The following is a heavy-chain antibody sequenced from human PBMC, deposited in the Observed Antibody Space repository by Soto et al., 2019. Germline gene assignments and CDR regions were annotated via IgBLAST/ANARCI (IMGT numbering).Heavy chain of an antibody. CDR1: GGSITSGGYS. J-gene: IGHJ6*02. V-gene: IGHV4-30-2*06. CDR2: IYQSGSA. CDR3: VRAFYGVDL. Sequence: PSETLSLTCTVSGGSITSGGYSWSWIRQSPGQGLEWIGYIYQSGSAFYNPSLKTRATILVDRSKNQFSLNLTSVTAADAAVYYCVRAFYGVDLWGQGTTVTVSS.